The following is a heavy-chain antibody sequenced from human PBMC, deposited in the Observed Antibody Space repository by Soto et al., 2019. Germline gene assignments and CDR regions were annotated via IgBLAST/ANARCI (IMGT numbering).Heavy chain of an antibody. J-gene: IGHJ6*03. V-gene: IGHV1-2*04. CDR3: ARESGGATATLDYYYFYMDV. CDR1: GYTFTSYY. D-gene: IGHD5-12*01. CDR2: INPNGGFT. Sequence: GASVKVSCKASGYTFTSYYMHWVRQAPGQGLEWMGWINPNGGFTNYAQKFQGWVTMTRDTSIRTVYMELSSLRSDDTAVYYCARESGGATATLDYYYFYMDVWGKGTTVTVSS.